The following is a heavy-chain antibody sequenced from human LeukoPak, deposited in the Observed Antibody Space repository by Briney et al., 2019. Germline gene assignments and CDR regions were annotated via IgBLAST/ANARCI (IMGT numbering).Heavy chain of an antibody. CDR2: IYSGGTT. CDR3: ARDHNAYYYGSGSYRAYYYMDV. D-gene: IGHD3-10*01. Sequence: GGSLRLSCVASGFTVSSNYMSWDRQAPGKGLEWVSVIYSGGTTYYADSVKGRFTISRDNSKNTLYLQMNSLRPEDTAVYYCARDHNAYYYGSGSYRAYYYMDVWGKGTTVTVSS. CDR1: GFTVSSNY. V-gene: IGHV3-66*01. J-gene: IGHJ6*03.